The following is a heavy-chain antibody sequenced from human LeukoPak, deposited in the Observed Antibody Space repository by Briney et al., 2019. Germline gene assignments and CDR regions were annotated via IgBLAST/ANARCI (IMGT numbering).Heavy chain of an antibody. D-gene: IGHD1-26*01. CDR3: AKASGSYPARYCDY. CDR2: IRYDGSNK. V-gene: IGHV3-30*02. J-gene: IGHJ4*02. CDR1: GFTFSSYG. Sequence: GGSLRLSCAASGFTFSSYGMHWVRQAPGKGLEWVAFIRYDGSNKYYADSVKGRFTISRDNSKNTLYLQMNSLRAEDTAVYYCAKASGSYPARYCDYWGQGTLVTVSS.